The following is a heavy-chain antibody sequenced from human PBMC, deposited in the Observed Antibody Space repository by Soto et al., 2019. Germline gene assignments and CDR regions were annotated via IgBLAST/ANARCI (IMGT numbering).Heavy chain of an antibody. J-gene: IGHJ5*01. CDR1: GAFISGYC. D-gene: IGHD6-13*01. CDR2: IYTSGST. CDR3: ARESTVAGTDNWFDS. V-gene: IGHV4-4*07. Sequence: WETLSLTCTVSGAFISGYCWSWIWQPAGKGLEWIGRIYTSGSTKYSPSLKSRATMSVDTSKKQFSLKLNSVTAADTAVYYCARESTVAGTDNWFDSWGQGTLVTVSS.